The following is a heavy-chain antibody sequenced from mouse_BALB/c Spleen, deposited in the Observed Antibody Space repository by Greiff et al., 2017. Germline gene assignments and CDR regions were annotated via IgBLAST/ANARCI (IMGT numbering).Heavy chain of an antibody. Sequence: EVHLVESGGGLVKPGGSLKLSCAVSGFTFSSYTMSWVRQTPEKRLEWVATISSGGSYTYYPDSVTGRFIITRDNAKNTLYLQMSSLKSEDTAMYYCTRERNGNYYFDYWGQGTTLTVSS. D-gene: IGHD2-1*01. V-gene: IGHV5-6-4*01. CDR2: ISSGGSYT. CDR3: TRERNGNYYFDY. J-gene: IGHJ2*01. CDR1: GFTFSSYT.